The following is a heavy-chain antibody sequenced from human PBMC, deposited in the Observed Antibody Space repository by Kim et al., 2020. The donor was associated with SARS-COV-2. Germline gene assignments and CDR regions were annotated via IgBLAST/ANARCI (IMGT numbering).Heavy chain of an antibody. V-gene: IGHV3-33*01. Sequence: GGSLRLSCAASGFTFSSYGRHWVRQAPGKGLEWVAVIWYDGSNKYYAYSVKGRFTISRDNSKNTLYLQSNSLRAEDTAVYYWARGNHYCSSTSCYNDAF. CDR3: ARGNHYCSSTSCYNDAF. CDR1: GFTFSSYG. CDR2: IWYDGSNK. J-gene: IGHJ3*01. D-gene: IGHD2-2*02.